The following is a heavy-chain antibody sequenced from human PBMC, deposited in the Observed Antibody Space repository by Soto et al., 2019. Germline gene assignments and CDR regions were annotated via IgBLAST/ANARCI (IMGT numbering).Heavy chain of an antibody. CDR2: ISGSGGST. J-gene: IGHJ6*03. CDR3: AKVIVVRGAYMDV. D-gene: IGHD3-10*01. V-gene: IGHV3-23*01. CDR1: GLTFSSYA. Sequence: GGSMELSCAASGLTFSSYAMSGARKAPGKGLEWVSAISGSGGSTYYADSVKGRFTISRDNSKNTLYLQMNSLRAEDTAVYYSAKVIVVRGAYMDVWGKGTTVTVSS.